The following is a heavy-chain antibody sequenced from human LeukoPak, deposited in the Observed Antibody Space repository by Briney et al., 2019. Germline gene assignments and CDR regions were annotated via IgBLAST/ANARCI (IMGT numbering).Heavy chain of an antibody. J-gene: IGHJ5*02. V-gene: IGHV3-23*01. D-gene: IGHD3-3*01. CDR1: GFIFSSYA. Sequence: GGSLRLSCAASGFIFSSYAISWVRQAPGKGLEWVSGIRTSGDTFYADSVKRRSTISRDISKNTVYLQMNSLRAEDSAVYYCATLSYDVWTGINWFDPWGQGTLVTVSS. CDR2: IRTSGDT. CDR3: ATLSYDVWTGINWFDP.